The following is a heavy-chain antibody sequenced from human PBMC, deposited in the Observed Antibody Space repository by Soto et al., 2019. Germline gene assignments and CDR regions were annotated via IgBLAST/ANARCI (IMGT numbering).Heavy chain of an antibody. CDR3: ARDLVVVTAWNYGMDV. V-gene: IGHV1-18*04. Sequence: ASVKVSCKASGDTFTSYGISWVRQDPGQGLEWMGWISAYNGNTNYAQKLQGRVTMTTDTSTSTAYMELRSLRSDDTAVYYCARDLVVVTAWNYGMDVWGQGTTVTVSS. CDR1: GDTFTSYG. J-gene: IGHJ6*02. CDR2: ISAYNGNT. D-gene: IGHD2-21*02.